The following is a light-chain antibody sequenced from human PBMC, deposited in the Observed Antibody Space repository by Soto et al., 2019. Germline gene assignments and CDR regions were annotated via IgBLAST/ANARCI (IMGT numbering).Light chain of an antibody. CDR3: SSYTTNGVWV. Sequence: QSALTQPASVSGSPGQSITISCTGTDSDVGGYNYVSWYQHHPGNAPKVMIYNVSYRPSGVSNRFSGSKSGNTASLTISGLQAEDEADYYCSSYTTNGVWVFGGGTKLTVL. V-gene: IGLV2-14*03. J-gene: IGLJ2*01. CDR2: NVS. CDR1: DSDVGGYNY.